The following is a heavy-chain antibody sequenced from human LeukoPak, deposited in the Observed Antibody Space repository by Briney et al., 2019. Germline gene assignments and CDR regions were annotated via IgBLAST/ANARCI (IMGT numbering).Heavy chain of an antibody. Sequence: GSLRLSCAASGFTFSSYAMSWVRQPPGKGLEWIGEINHSGSTNYNPSLKSRVTISVDTSKNQFSLKLSSVTAADTAVYYCARDPVGDYYDYWGQGTLVTVSS. CDR1: GFTFSSYA. CDR2: INHSGST. D-gene: IGHD1-26*01. V-gene: IGHV4-34*01. CDR3: ARDPVGDYYDY. J-gene: IGHJ4*02.